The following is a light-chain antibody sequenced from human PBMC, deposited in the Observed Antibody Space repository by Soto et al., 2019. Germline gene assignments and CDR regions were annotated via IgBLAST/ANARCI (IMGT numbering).Light chain of an antibody. CDR2: GAS. V-gene: IGKV3-20*01. Sequence: EIVLTQSPGNLSLSPGERATLSCRASQSVSSSYLAWYQQKPGQAPRLLIYGASSRATGIPDRFSGRWSGTDFTLTISRLEPEDFAVYYCQQYGSSPWTFGQGTKVEIK. J-gene: IGKJ1*01. CDR3: QQYGSSPWT. CDR1: QSVSSSY.